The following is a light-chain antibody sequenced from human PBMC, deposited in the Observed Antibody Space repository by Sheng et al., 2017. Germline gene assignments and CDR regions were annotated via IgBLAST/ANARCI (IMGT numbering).Light chain of an antibody. CDR3: QQSYNTPRT. CDR1: QSISSF. J-gene: IGKJ2*01. CDR2: AAS. V-gene: IGKV1-39*01. Sequence: DIQMTQSPSSLSASVGDRVTITCRASQSISSFLNWYQQKPGKAPKLLISAASSLQSGVPSRFSGSGSGTDFTLTTSSLQPEDFATYYCQQSYNTPRTFGQGTKLEIK.